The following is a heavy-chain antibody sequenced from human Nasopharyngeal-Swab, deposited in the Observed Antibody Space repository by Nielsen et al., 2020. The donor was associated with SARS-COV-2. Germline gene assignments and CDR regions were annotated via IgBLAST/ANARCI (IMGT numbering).Heavy chain of an antibody. CDR3: ARQRGGIVILTLDP. Sequence: GESLKISCAASGFTFSFYAMHWFREAPVKGLEWVAVTSSDGRNTYYADSVKGRFTISRDNAKNTLYLQMNSLRAEDTAVYYCARQRGGIVILTLDPWGQGTLVTVSS. CDR1: GFTFSFYA. J-gene: IGHJ5*02. V-gene: IGHV3-30*04. CDR2: TSSDGRNT. D-gene: IGHD3/OR15-3a*01.